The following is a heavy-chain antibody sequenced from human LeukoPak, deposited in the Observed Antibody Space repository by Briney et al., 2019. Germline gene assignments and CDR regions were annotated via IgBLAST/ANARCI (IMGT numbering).Heavy chain of an antibody. V-gene: IGHV4-59*01. CDR3: ASGGYSSSWYVY. Sequence: PSETLSLTCTVSGGSISSYYWSWIRQPPGKGLEWIGYIYYSGSTNYNPSLKSRVTISVDTSKNQFSLKLSSVTAADTAAYYCASGGYSSSWYVYWGQGTLVTVSS. CDR1: GGSISSYY. D-gene: IGHD6-13*01. CDR2: IYYSGST. J-gene: IGHJ4*02.